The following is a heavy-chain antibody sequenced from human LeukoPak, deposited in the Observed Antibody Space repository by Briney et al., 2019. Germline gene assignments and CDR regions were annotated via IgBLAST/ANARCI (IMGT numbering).Heavy chain of an antibody. V-gene: IGHV3-21*01. D-gene: IGHD3-22*01. CDR3: ARDRTLYYGNSGLDY. J-gene: IGHJ4*02. CDR1: GFTFSSYS. Sequence: PGGSLRLSCAASGFTFSSYSMNWVRQAPGKGLEWVSSISRSSTYIYYADSVKGRFTISRDDAKNSLYLQMNGLRAEDAAVYYCARDRTLYYGNSGLDYWGQGTLVTVSS. CDR2: ISRSSTYI.